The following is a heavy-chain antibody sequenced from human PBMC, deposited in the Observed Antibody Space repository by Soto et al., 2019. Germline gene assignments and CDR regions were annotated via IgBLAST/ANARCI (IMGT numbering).Heavy chain of an antibody. CDR1: GHAIRSNSYK. CDR3: ARPKGAFFITNYKWFDP. CDR2: IYYSRTN. J-gene: IGHJ5*02. D-gene: IGHD7-27*01. V-gene: IGHV4-39*01. Sequence: PSDTLSLPCSVSGHAIRSNSYKWLWIRQRPRERLECIGHIYYSRTNHYNPSLKSRVTISIDTSKTQFSLHMRSVTGADTDVYYCARPKGAFFITNYKWFDPWGQGTPVHVSS.